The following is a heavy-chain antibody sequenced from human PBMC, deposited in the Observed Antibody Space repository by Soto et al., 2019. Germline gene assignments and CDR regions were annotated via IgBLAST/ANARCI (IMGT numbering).Heavy chain of an antibody. CDR3: ARGLDPSAAWFDP. D-gene: IGHD3-16*01. CDR1: GFTLRSSV. J-gene: IGHJ5*02. Sequence: PGCSLRLSCAASGFTLRSSVMHWVRQAPGKGLEWVAVIWYDGSNKYYADSVKGRFTISRDNSKNTLYLQMNSLRAEDTAVYYCARGLDPSAAWFDPWGQGT. V-gene: IGHV3-33*01. CDR2: IWYDGSNK.